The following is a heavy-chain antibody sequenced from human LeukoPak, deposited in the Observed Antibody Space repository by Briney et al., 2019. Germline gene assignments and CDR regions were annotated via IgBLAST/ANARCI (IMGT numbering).Heavy chain of an antibody. D-gene: IGHD3-3*01. CDR1: GFTFSSYS. Sequence: GGSLRLSCAASGFTFSSYSMTWVRQAPGKGLEWVSAISGSGGSTYYADSVKGRFTISRDNSKNTLYLQMNSLRAEDTAVYYCAKNSGVYYYGMDVWGQGTTVTVSS. J-gene: IGHJ6*02. CDR2: ISGSGGST. CDR3: AKNSGVYYYGMDV. V-gene: IGHV3-23*01.